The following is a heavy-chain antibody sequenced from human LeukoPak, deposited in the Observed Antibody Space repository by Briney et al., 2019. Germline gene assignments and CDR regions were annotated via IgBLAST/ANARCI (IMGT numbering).Heavy chain of an antibody. Sequence: PSETLSLTCAVSGYSICSGYYWGWIRQPPGKGLEWIGSIYHSGSTYYNPSLKSRVTISVDTSKNQFSLKLSSVTAADTAVYYCAGYVVVIDYWGQGTLVTVSS. CDR2: IYHSGST. V-gene: IGHV4-38-2*01. CDR1: GYSICSGYY. CDR3: AGYVVVIDY. J-gene: IGHJ4*02. D-gene: IGHD2-21*01.